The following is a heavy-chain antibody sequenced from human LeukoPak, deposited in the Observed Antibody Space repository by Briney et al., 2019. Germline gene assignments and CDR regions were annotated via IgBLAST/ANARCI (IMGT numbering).Heavy chain of an antibody. CDR1: GYSFTSYW. D-gene: IGHD3-16*01. Sequence: GESLKISCKGSGYSFTSYWIGWVRQMPGKGLKWMGIIYPGDSDTRYSPSFQGQVTILADKSISTAYLQWSSLKASDTAMYYCARPHRGTTNQFDYWGQGTLVTVSS. CDR3: ARPHRGTTNQFDY. V-gene: IGHV5-51*01. CDR2: IYPGDSDT. J-gene: IGHJ4*02.